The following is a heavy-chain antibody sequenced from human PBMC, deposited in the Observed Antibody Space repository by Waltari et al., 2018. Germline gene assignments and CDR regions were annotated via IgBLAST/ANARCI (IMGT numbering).Heavy chain of an antibody. D-gene: IGHD4-4*01. CDR3: AKEAPAVTKTIRPYYFDY. CDR2: IYSGGSST. CDR1: GFTFSSYA. Sequence: EVQLLESGGGLVQPGGSLRLSCAASGFTFSSYAMSWVRQAPGKGLEWVSVIYSGGSSTYYADSVKGRFTISRDNSKNTLYLQMNSLRAEDTAVYYCAKEAPAVTKTIRPYYFDYWGQGTLVTVSS. J-gene: IGHJ4*02. V-gene: IGHV3-23*03.